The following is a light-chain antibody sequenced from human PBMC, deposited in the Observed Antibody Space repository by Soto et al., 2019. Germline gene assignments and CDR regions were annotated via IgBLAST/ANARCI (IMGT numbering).Light chain of an antibody. CDR1: ESVSSH. V-gene: IGKV3-20*01. J-gene: IGKJ1*01. Sequence: ERVMTQSPATLSVSPGERATLSCRASESVSSHLAWYQQKRGQAPRLLIYGASSRATGIPDRFSGSGSGTDFTLTISRLEPEDFAVYYCQQYGSSLWTFGQGTKVDIK. CDR3: QQYGSSLWT. CDR2: GAS.